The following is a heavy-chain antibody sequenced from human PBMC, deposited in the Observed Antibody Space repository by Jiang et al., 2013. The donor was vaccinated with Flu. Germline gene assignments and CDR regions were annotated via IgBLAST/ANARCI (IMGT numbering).Heavy chain of an antibody. D-gene: IGHD3-16*01. V-gene: IGHV3-23*01. J-gene: IGHJ4*02. CDR3: AKGGGIAGRNYFNY. CDR2: VSGSDDST. CDR1: GFTFSSFA. Sequence: VQLLESGGGLVQPGGSLRLSCAASGFTFSSFAMSWVRQAPGKGLEWVSGVSGSDDSTYYADSVKGRFTVTRDNSKNTLYLQMSSLRDEDTAVYYCAKGGGIAGRNYFNYWGQGTLVTVSS.